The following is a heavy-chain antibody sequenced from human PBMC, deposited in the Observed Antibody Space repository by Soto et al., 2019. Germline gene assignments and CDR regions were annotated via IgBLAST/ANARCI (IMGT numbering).Heavy chain of an antibody. CDR2: IYYSGST. CDR3: ARDQVYYVCSGYYLRVNYYYGMDV. J-gene: IGHJ6*02. V-gene: IGHV4-31*01. D-gene: IGHD3-22*01. CDR1: GGSISSGGYY. Sequence: PSETLSLTCTVSGGSISSGGYYWSWIRQHPGKGLEWIGYIYYSGSTYYNPSLKSQVTKSVDTSKNQFSLKLSSVTAADTAVYYCARDQVYYVCSGYYLRVNYYYGMDVWGQGTTVTVSS.